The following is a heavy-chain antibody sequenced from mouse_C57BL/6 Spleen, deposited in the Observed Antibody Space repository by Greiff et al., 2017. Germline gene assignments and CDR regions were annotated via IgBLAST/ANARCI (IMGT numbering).Heavy chain of an antibody. CDR2: IYPGSGNT. J-gene: IGHJ2*01. D-gene: IGHD1-1*01. V-gene: IGHV1-76*01. Sequence: QVQLQQSGAELVRPGASVKLSCKASGYTFTDYYINWVKQRPGQGLEWIARIYPGSGNTYYNEKFKGKATLTAEKSSSTAYMQLSSLTSEDSAVYFCARSYYYGSRDYFDYWGQGTTLTVSS. CDR3: ARSYYYGSRDYFDY. CDR1: GYTFTDYY.